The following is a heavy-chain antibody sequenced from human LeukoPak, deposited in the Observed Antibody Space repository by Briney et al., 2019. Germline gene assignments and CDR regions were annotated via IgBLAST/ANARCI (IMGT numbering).Heavy chain of an antibody. CDR2: IYYSGST. J-gene: IGHJ3*02. CDR3: ARDPQLYDSSGYYHDAFDI. CDR1: GGSISSSSYY. V-gene: IGHV4-39*07. Sequence: SETLSLTCTVSGGSISSSSYYWGWIRQPPGKGLEWIGSIYYSGSTYYNPSLKSRVTISVDTSKNQFSPKLSSVTAADTAVYYCARDPQLYDSSGYYHDAFDIWGQGTMVTVSS. D-gene: IGHD3-22*01.